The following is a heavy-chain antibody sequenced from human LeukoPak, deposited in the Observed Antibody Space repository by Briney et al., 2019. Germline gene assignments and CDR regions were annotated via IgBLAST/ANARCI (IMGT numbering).Heavy chain of an antibody. CDR2: ISSSGSTI. J-gene: IGHJ4*02. D-gene: IGHD6-19*01. CDR1: GFTFSDYY. Sequence: PGGSLRLSCAASGFTFSDYYMSWIRQAPGKGLEWVSYISSSGSTIYYADSVKGRFTISRDNARNSLYLQMNSLRAEDTAVYYCARVSRASGWYALDYWGQGTLVTVSS. V-gene: IGHV3-11*01. CDR3: ARVSRASGWYALDY.